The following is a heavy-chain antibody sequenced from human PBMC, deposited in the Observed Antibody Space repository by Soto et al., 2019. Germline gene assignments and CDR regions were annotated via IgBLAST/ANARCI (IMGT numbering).Heavy chain of an antibody. CDR2: ISAYNGNT. D-gene: IGHD3-22*01. J-gene: IGHJ4*02. V-gene: IGHV1-18*01. CDR3: ARDLPPGVVDH. Sequence: ASVKGSCKASGYTFTSYGISWVLQAPGQGLEWMGWISAYNGNTKYAQKLQGRVTMTTDTSTSTAYMELRSLRSDDTAVYYCARDLPPGVVDHWGQGTLVTVSS. CDR1: GYTFTSYG.